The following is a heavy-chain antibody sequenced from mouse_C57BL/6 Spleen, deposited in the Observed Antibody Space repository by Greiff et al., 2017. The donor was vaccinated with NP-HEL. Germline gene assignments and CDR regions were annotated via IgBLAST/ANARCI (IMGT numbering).Heavy chain of an antibody. CDR2: ISDGGSYT. Sequence: EVKLVESGGGLVKPGGSLKLSCAASGFTFSSYAMSWVRQTPEKRLEWVATISDGGSYTYYPDNVKGRFTISRDNAKNNLYLQMSHLKSEDTAMYYCARDYYSNYHYAMDYWGQGTSVTVSS. J-gene: IGHJ4*01. V-gene: IGHV5-4*01. CDR1: GFTFSSYA. CDR3: ARDYYSNYHYAMDY. D-gene: IGHD2-5*01.